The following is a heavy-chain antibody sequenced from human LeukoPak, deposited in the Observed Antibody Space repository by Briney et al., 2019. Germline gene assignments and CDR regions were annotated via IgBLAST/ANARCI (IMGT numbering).Heavy chain of an antibody. Sequence: SETLSLTCTVSGGSIRSYYWSWIRQPPGKGLEWIGYIYYSGSTNYSPSLKSRVTISIDTSKKQFSLKLSSVTAADTALYYCARGHLSGGSVHFDYWGQGTLVTVSS. V-gene: IGHV4-59*08. CDR1: GGSIRSYY. CDR3: ARGHLSGGSVHFDY. D-gene: IGHD2-15*01. CDR2: IYYSGST. J-gene: IGHJ4*02.